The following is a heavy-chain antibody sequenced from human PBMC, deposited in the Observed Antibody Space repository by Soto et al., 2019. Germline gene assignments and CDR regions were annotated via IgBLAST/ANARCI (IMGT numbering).Heavy chain of an antibody. V-gene: IGHV4-59*08. J-gene: IGHJ4*02. Sequence: SDTLSLTCTVSGASISSYYWSWIRQPPGKGLEWIGFIHYSGSTNYNPSLKSRVTISADTSKNQFSLKLSSVTAADTAVYYCVRHAQWIIRAYWEQGSL. CDR2: IHYSGST. CDR1: GASISSYY. CDR3: VRHAQWIIRAY. D-gene: IGHD5-12*01.